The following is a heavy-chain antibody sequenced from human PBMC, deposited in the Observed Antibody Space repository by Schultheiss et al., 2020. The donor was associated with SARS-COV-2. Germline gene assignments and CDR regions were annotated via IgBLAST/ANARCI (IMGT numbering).Heavy chain of an antibody. D-gene: IGHD3-9*01. CDR3: ARDLCYDILTGYCTYFDY. V-gene: IGHV1-69*13. J-gene: IGHJ4*02. CDR2: IIPIFGTA. CDR1: GYTFTSYG. Sequence: SVKVSCKASGYTFTSYGISWVRQAPGQGLEWMGGIIPIFGTANYAQKFQGRVTITADESTSTAYMELRSLRSDDTAVYYCARDLCYDILTGYCTYFDYWGQGTLVTVSS.